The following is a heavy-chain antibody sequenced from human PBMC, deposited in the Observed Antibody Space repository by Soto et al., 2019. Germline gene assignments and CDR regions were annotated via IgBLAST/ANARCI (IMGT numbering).Heavy chain of an antibody. V-gene: IGHV1-69*01. CDR2: FIPIFGTA. J-gene: IGHJ4*02. CDR1: GGTFSSYA. D-gene: IGHD3-22*01. Sequence: QVQLVQSGAEVKKPGSSVKVSCKASGGTFSSYAISWVRQAPGQGLEWMGGFIPIFGTANYAQKFQGRVTITADESTSTAYMELSSLRSEDTAVYYCARGFSGHSSGYYYTIDYWGQGTLVTVSS. CDR3: ARGFSGHSSGYYYTIDY.